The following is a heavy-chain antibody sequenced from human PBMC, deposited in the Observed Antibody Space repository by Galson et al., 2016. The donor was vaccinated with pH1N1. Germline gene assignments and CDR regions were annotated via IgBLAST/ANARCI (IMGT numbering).Heavy chain of an antibody. CDR3: ARDLARQHDY. CDR1: GGTFSTFSSYG. CDR2: IDPRVGST. V-gene: IGHV1-46*01. Sequence: SVKVSCKASGGTFSTFSSYGISWVRQAPGQGLEGLGVIDPRVGSTRYAQKFQGRVTMTSDTSTNTVSMELSSLKSDDTAVYSCARDLARQHDYWGQGTLVTVSS. J-gene: IGHJ4*02.